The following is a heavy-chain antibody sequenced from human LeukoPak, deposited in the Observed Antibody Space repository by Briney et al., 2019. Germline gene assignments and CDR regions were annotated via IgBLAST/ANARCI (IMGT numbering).Heavy chain of an antibody. V-gene: IGHV1-69*05. D-gene: IGHD6-19*01. CDR1: GGTFSSYA. CDR2: IIPIFGTA. J-gene: IGHJ6*03. Sequence: ASVKVSCKASGGTFSSYAISWVRQAPGQGLEWMGRIIPIFGTANYAQKFQGRVTITTDESTSTAYMELSSLRSEDTAVYHCARVGSSGWYERGYYYYMDVWGKGTTVTVSS. CDR3: ARVGSSGWYERGYYYYMDV.